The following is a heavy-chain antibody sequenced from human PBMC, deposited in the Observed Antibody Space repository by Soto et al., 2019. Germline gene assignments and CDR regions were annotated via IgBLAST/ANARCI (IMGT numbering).Heavy chain of an antibody. Sequence: GSLRLSCVGSGFTFSSFEMNWVRQTPGKGPEWLSYIGRSGETIYYADSVKGRFTISRDNAKSSLFLQMNGLRDEDTGIYYCARDSRGGAARRPTFYYWGRGTLVTVSS. CDR1: GFTFSSFE. CDR2: IGRSGETI. J-gene: IGHJ4*02. D-gene: IGHD6-6*01. V-gene: IGHV3-48*03. CDR3: ARDSRGGAARRPTFYY.